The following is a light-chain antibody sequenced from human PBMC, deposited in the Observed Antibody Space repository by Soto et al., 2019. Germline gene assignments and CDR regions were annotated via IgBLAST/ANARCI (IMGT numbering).Light chain of an antibody. CDR3: QQSYSTPYT. Sequence: DIQLTQSPSFLSASVRDRVTITCRASQDISSFLAWYQQKAGKAPKLLIFAASTLQSGVPSRFSGSGSGTEFTLTISSLQPEDFATYYCQQSYSTPYTFGQGTKLEIK. V-gene: IGKV1-9*01. CDR2: AAS. CDR1: QDISSF. J-gene: IGKJ2*01.